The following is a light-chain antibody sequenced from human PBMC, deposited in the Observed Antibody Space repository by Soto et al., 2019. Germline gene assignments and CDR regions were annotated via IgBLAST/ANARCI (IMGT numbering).Light chain of an antibody. J-gene: IGLJ1*01. Sequence: QSVLTQPPSASGTPGQRVIISCSGGSSNIGRNTVNWYQHLPGTAPRLLIYTNDQRPPGVPDRFSGSKSGTSASLAISGLQSEDEADYYCAAWDDTSSFVFGTGTKLTVL. CDR2: TND. CDR3: AAWDDTSSFV. CDR1: SSNIGRNT. V-gene: IGLV1-44*01.